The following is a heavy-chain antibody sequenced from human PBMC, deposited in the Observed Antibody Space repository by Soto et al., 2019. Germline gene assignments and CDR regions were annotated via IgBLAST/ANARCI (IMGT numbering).Heavy chain of an antibody. CDR1: GYTFTAYW. D-gene: IGHD6-13*01. V-gene: IGHV5-51*01. CDR2: IDPGDSET. Sequence: PXESLKISCKGSGYTFTAYWIAWVRQMPGKGLEWMGIIDPGDSETRYSPSFPGQVTMSADKSITTAYLQMTSLKASDTAMYYCAIQLTAAADIDYWGQGAEVTVSS. CDR3: AIQLTAAADIDY. J-gene: IGHJ4*02.